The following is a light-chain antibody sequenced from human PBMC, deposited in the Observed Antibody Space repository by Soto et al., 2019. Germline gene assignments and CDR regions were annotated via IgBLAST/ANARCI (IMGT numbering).Light chain of an antibody. CDR3: QQADTLPLT. V-gene: IGKV1-12*01. Sequence: DIQMTQSPSSVSAPLGGSVTITCRASQNINSYLAWYQQKPGKAPKLLIYGASSLQGGVPSRFSGTGSGTDFILTISSLQPDDSATYYCQQADTLPLTFGGGTKVEIK. CDR1: QNINSY. CDR2: GAS. J-gene: IGKJ4*01.